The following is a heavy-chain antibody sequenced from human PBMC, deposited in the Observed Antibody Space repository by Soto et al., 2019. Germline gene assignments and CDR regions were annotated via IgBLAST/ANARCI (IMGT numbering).Heavy chain of an antibody. D-gene: IGHD3-22*01. J-gene: IGHJ4*02. CDR1: GGSISSGGYY. V-gene: IGHV4-31*03. CDR2: IYYSGRT. CDR3: ASLNHCYDSSGYPRYYFDY. Sequence: PSETLSLTCTVSGGSISSGGYYWSWIRQHPGKGLEWIGYIYYSGRTYYNPSLKSRVTISVDTSKNQFSLKLSSVTAADTAVYYCASLNHCYDSSGYPRYYFDYWGQGTLVTVSS.